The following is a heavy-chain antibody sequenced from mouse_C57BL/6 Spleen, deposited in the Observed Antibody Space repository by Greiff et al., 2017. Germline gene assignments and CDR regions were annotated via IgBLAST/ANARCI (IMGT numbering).Heavy chain of an antibody. V-gene: IGHV5-16*01. CDR1: GFTFSDYY. CDR3: ARVSGGFDGYFYAMDY. Sequence: EVKVVESEGGLVQPGSSMKLSCTASGFTFSDYYMAWVRQVPEKGLEWVANINYDGSSTYYLDSLKSRFIISRDNAKNILYLQMSSLKSEDTATYYCARVSGGFDGYFYAMDYWGQGTSVTVSS. D-gene: IGHD2-3*01. J-gene: IGHJ4*01. CDR2: INYDGSST.